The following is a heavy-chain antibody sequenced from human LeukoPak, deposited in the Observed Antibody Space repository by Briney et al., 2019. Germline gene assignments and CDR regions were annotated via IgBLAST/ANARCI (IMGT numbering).Heavy chain of an antibody. D-gene: IGHD3-22*01. CDR2: TRNKAKSDTT. CDR1: GVTFSDHY. Sequence: PGGSLRLSCGSSGVTFSDHYMDWVRQAPGKGLEWVGRTRNKAKSDTTEYAASVKGRFTISRDDSKNLLYLQMNSLKTEDTAVYYCARAVAYDSGGYYYFDYWGQGTLVTVSS. J-gene: IGHJ4*02. V-gene: IGHV3-72*01. CDR3: ARAVAYDSGGYYYFDY.